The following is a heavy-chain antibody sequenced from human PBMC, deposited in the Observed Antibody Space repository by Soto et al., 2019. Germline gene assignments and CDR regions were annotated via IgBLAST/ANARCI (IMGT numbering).Heavy chain of an antibody. D-gene: IGHD1-1*01. CDR1: GGSISTVGHY. CDR2: IYHTGST. V-gene: IGHV4-31*03. CDR3: ARATGTLRSRNCDY. Sequence: TSETLSLTCSVSGGSISTVGHYWTWIRQPPGKGLEWIGSIYHTGSTYYSKSLRSRLTMSVDTSKSQFSLRLSSVTAADTAVYYCARATGTLRSRNCDYWGQGSLVTVSS. J-gene: IGHJ4*02.